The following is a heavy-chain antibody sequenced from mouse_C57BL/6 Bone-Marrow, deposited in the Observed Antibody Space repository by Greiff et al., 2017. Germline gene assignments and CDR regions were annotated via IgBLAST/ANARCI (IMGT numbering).Heavy chain of an antibody. CDR2: IDPSDSYT. Sequence: QVQLQQPGAELVKPGASVKLSCKASGYTFTSYWMQWVKQRPGQGLEWIGEIDPSDSYTNYNQKFKGKATLTVDTSSSTAYMQLSSLTSEDSAVYYCARRNYYDYTFDDWGQGTTLTVSS. V-gene: IGHV1-50*01. CDR3: ARRNYYDYTFDD. J-gene: IGHJ2*01. CDR1: GYTFTSYW. D-gene: IGHD2-4*01.